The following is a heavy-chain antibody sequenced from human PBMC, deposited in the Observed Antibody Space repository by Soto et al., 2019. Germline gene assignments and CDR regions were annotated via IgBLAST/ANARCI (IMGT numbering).Heavy chain of an antibody. Sequence: GESLKISCKGSGYSFTSYWISWVRQMPGKGLEWMGRIDPSDSYTNYSPSFQGHVTISADKSISTAYLQWSSLKASDTAMYYCARQRYCSSTSCPHYYGMDVWGQGTTVTVS. V-gene: IGHV5-10-1*01. CDR2: IDPSDSYT. J-gene: IGHJ6*02. D-gene: IGHD2-2*01. CDR3: ARQRYCSSTSCPHYYGMDV. CDR1: GYSFTSYW.